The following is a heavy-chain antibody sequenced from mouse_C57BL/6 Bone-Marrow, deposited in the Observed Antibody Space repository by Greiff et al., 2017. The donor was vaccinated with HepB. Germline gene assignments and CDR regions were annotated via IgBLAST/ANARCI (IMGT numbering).Heavy chain of an antibody. CDR1: GFTFSDYY. D-gene: IGHD2-4*01. J-gene: IGHJ3*01. CDR2: ISNGGGST. Sequence: EVQLVESGGGLVQPGGSLKLSCAASGFTFSDYYMYWVRQTPEKRLEWVAYISNGGGSTYYPDTVKGRFTISRANAKNTLYLQMSRLKSEDTAMYYCARGDDYGTWFAYWGQGTLVTVSA. V-gene: IGHV5-12*01. CDR3: ARGDDYGTWFAY.